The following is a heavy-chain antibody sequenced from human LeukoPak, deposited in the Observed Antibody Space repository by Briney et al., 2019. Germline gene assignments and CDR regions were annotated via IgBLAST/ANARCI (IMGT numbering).Heavy chain of an antibody. CDR2: IFHSGDT. Sequence: SETLSLTCTVSDDSMTGYYWSWIREPPGKGLEWVAYIFHSGDTNYNPSLRSRITISIDTSKNQFSLKLSSVTAADTAVYYCARQGDCSGGSCYPYYYYGMDVWGQGTTVTVSS. J-gene: IGHJ6*02. CDR3: ARQGDCSGGSCYPYYYYGMDV. D-gene: IGHD2-15*01. CDR1: DDSMTGYY. V-gene: IGHV4-59*08.